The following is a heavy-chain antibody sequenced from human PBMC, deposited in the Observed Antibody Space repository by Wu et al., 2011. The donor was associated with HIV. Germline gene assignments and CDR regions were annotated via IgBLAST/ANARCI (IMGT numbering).Heavy chain of an antibody. J-gene: IGHJ4*02. CDR3: ARDFGGDEEY. V-gene: IGHV1-69*14. D-gene: IGHD2-21*01. CDR2: ITPFFGTA. CDR1: GRTFSSFT. Sequence: QVQLVQSGAEVKKPGSSVKVSCKASGRTFSSFTISWVRQAPGQGLEWMGGITPFFGTANYAQKFQGRVTITADKSTSTAYMELRSLRSEDTAVYYCARDFGGDEEYWGQGTQVTVSS.